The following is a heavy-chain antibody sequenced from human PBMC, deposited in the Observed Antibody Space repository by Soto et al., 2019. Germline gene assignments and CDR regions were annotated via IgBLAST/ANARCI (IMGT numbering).Heavy chain of an antibody. Sequence: ASVKVSCKASGFTFSAYYIYWVRQAPGQGLEWMGCFDPEDGETIYAQKFQGRVTMTEDTSTDTAYMELSSLRSEDTAVYYCATDIVVVPGAFDIWGQGTMVTVSS. D-gene: IGHD2-2*01. V-gene: IGHV1-24*01. CDR2: FDPEDGET. CDR1: GFTFSAYY. CDR3: ATDIVVVPGAFDI. J-gene: IGHJ3*02.